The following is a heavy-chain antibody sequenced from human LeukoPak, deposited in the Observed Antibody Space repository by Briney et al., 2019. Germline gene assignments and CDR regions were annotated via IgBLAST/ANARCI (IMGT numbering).Heavy chain of an antibody. D-gene: IGHD4-17*01. Sequence: GGSLRLFCAASGFTFSSYAMRWVRQAPGKGLEWVSAISGSGGSTYYADSVKGRFTISRDSSKNTLYLQMNSLRAEDTAVYYCAKDSRYGDYCYDYWGQGTLVTVSS. CDR3: AKDSRYGDYCYDY. CDR2: ISGSGGST. J-gene: IGHJ4*02. CDR1: GFTFSSYA. V-gene: IGHV3-23*01.